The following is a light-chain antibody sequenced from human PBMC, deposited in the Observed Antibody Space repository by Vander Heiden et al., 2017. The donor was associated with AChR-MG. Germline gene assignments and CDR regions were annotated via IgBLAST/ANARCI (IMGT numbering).Light chain of an antibody. CDR2: SNN. V-gene: IGLV1-47*02. Sequence: QSVLTQPPSASGTPGQRVTISCSGSSSNIGSHYVYWYQQLPGTAPKLLIYSNNQRPSGVPDRFSGSKSGTSASLAISGLRSEDEADYYCAAWDDSLSGPVFGGGTKLTV. CDR1: SSNIGSHY. J-gene: IGLJ2*01. CDR3: AAWDDSLSGPV.